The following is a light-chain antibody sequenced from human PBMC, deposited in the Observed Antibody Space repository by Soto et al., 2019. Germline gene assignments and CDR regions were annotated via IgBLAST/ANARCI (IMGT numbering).Light chain of an antibody. V-gene: IGKV3-20*01. CDR1: HSLSSSS. J-gene: IGKJ1*01. CDR2: GVS. Sequence: EIVLTQSPGTLSLSPGERATLSCRASHSLSSSSLAWYQQKPGQAPRLLVYGVSNRATGIPDRFSGSGSGTDFTLTISRLEPEDFAVYFCHQSGSSPRTFGQGTKVEIK. CDR3: HQSGSSPRT.